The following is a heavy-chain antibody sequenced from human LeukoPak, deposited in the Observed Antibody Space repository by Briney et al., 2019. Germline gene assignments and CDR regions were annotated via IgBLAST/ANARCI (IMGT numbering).Heavy chain of an antibody. Sequence: ASVKVSCKASGYTFTSYYMHWVRQAPGQGLEWMGIINPSGGSTSYAEKFQGRVTMTRDMSTSTVYMELSSLRSEDTAVYYCARDACGGSCYGISDYMDVWGKGTTVTVSS. J-gene: IGHJ6*03. CDR1: GYTFTSYY. CDR2: INPSGGST. D-gene: IGHD2-15*01. CDR3: ARDACGGSCYGISDYMDV. V-gene: IGHV1-46*01.